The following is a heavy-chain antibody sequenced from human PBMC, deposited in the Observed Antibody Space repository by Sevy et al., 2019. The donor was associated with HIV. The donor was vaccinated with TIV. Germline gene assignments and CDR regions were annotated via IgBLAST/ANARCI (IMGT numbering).Heavy chain of an antibody. CDR3: ARENIVVVPAAPNYGMDV. CDR2: IKQDGSEK. D-gene: IGHD2-2*01. Sequence: GGSLRLSCAASGFTFSSYWMSWVRQAPGKGLEGVATIKQDGSEKYYVDSVKGRFTISRDNAKNSLYLQMNSLRAEDTAVYYCARENIVVVPAAPNYGMDVWGQGTTVTVSS. J-gene: IGHJ6*02. CDR1: GFTFSSYW. V-gene: IGHV3-7*01.